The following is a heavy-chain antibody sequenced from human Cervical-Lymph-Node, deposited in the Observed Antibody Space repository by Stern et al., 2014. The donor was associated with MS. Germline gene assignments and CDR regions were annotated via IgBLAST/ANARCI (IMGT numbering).Heavy chain of an antibody. CDR3: ATDRDDFRSGYSAPTKGYGLDV. Sequence: QVQLVQSGAEVKKPGASVKVSCKVSGYTLTELSMHWVRQAPGKGLEWMGGFDPEDGETIYAQKFQGRVTMTEDTSTDTACMELSSLRSEDTAVYYCATDRDDFRSGYSAPTKGYGLDVWGQGTTVTVTS. J-gene: IGHJ6*02. CDR2: FDPEDGET. V-gene: IGHV1-24*01. D-gene: IGHD3-3*01. CDR1: GYTLTELS.